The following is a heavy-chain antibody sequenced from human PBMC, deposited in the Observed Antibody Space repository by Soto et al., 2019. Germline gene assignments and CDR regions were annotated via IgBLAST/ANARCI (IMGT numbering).Heavy chain of an antibody. V-gene: IGHV1-2*02. CDR1: GYSFTGYN. CDR2: INPNSGGA. CDR3: AREGSSSSEYFQH. D-gene: IGHD6-6*01. J-gene: IGHJ1*01. Sequence: ASVNVSCKASGYSFTGYNMHCVRQAPGQGLEWMGWINPNSGGANYAQKFQDRVTMTRDTSITTAYMELSRLTSDDTAVYYCAREGSSSSEYFQHWGQGTLVTVSS.